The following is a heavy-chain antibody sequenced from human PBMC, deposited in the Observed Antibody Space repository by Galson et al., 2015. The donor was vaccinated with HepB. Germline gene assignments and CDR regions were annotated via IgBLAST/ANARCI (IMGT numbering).Heavy chain of an antibody. CDR2: IRSKANSYAT. CDR1: GFTFSGSA. V-gene: IGHV3-73*01. J-gene: IGHJ4*02. CDR3: TRWGVGATQAFDY. Sequence: SLRLSCAASGFTFSGSAMHWVRQASGKGLEWVGRIRSKANSYATAYAASVKGRFTISRDDSKNTAYLQMNSLKTEDTAVYYCTRWGVGATQAFDYWGQGTLVTVSS. D-gene: IGHD1-26*01.